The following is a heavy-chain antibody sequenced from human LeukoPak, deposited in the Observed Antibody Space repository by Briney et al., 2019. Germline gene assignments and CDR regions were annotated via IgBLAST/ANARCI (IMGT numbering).Heavy chain of an antibody. CDR1: GGTFSSYA. CDR3: ARSSITIFGVAIALFDY. Sequence: SVKVSCKASGGTFSSYAISWVRQAPGQGLEWMGGIIPIFGTANYAQKFQGRVTITADESTSTAYMELSSLRSEDTAVYFCARSSITIFGVAIALFDYWGQGTLVTVSS. CDR2: IIPIFGTA. D-gene: IGHD3-3*01. V-gene: IGHV1-69*13. J-gene: IGHJ4*02.